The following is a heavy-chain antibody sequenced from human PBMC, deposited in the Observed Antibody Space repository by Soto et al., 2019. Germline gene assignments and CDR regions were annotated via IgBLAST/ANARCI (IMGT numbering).Heavy chain of an antibody. CDR3: AIDGRFYYNSSAYYPCY. D-gene: IGHD3-22*01. Sequence: GGSLRLSCAASGFTFSSYAMHWVRQAPGKGLEWVAVISYDGSNKYYADSVKGRFTISRDNSKNTLYLQMNSLRAEDTAVYYCAIDGRFYYNSSAYYPCYWGQGTLVT. J-gene: IGHJ4*02. CDR1: GFTFSSYA. V-gene: IGHV3-30-3*01. CDR2: ISYDGSNK.